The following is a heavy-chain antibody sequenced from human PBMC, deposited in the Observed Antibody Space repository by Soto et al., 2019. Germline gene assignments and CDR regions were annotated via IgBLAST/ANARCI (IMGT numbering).Heavy chain of an antibody. CDR1: GFTFSSYA. CDR2: ISGSGGST. Sequence: EVQLLESGGGLVQPGGSLRLSCAASGFTFSSYAMSWVRQAPGKGLEWVSAISGSGGSTYYADSVKGRFTISRDNSKNTLYLQMNSLRAEDTAVYYCAKDIRSSSWYEGEYWYYYGMDVWGQGTTVTVSS. J-gene: IGHJ6*02. D-gene: IGHD6-13*01. V-gene: IGHV3-23*01. CDR3: AKDIRSSSWYEGEYWYYYGMDV.